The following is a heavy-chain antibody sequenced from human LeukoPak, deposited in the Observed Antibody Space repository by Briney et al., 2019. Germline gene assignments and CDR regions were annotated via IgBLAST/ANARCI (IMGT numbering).Heavy chain of an antibody. J-gene: IGHJ4*02. V-gene: IGHV3-7*04. CDR2: ANRDGTEK. CDR3: VRGDWYFES. CDR1: GFNFSDSR. D-gene: IGHD2-21*01. Sequence: AGGSLRLSCVTSGFNFSDSRMTWVRQAPGKGLQWVANANRDGTEKHFLDSVEGRFTISRDNAKKSLYLQMSSLRPQDTAVYFCVRGDWYFESWGQGTLVTVSS.